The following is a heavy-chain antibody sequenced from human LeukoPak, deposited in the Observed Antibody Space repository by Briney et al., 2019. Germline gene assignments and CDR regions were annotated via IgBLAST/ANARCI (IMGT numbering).Heavy chain of an antibody. D-gene: IGHD1-26*01. Sequence: GGSLRLSCAASGFTFSSYGMHWVRQAPGKGLEWVAVIAYDGSNKYYADSVKGRFTISRDNSKNTLHLQMNSLRAEDTALYYCAKESYYSGSYMYYFDYWGQGTLVTVSS. CDR3: AKESYYSGSYMYYFDY. CDR2: IAYDGSNK. V-gene: IGHV3-30*18. J-gene: IGHJ4*02. CDR1: GFTFSSYG.